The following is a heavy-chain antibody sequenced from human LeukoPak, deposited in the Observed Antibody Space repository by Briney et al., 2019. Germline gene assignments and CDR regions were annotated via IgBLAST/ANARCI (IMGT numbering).Heavy chain of an antibody. V-gene: IGHV3-33*01. Sequence: GGSLRLSCAASGFTYSSSGMHWVRQAPGKGLEWVAVIWYDGSNKYYAESVKGRFTISRDNSKNTLFLQMNSLRADDTAVYYCARTIAVAGPYYFDYWGQGTLVTVSS. CDR1: GFTYSSSG. CDR2: IWYDGSNK. J-gene: IGHJ4*02. CDR3: ARTIAVAGPYYFDY. D-gene: IGHD6-19*01.